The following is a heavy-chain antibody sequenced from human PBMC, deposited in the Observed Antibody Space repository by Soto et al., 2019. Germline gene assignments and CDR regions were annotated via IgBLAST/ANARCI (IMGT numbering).Heavy chain of an antibody. J-gene: IGHJ4*02. CDR3: AKRGSRGYSYGNDY. V-gene: IGHV3-23*01. D-gene: IGHD5-18*01. CDR2: ISGSGGST. CDR1: GFTFSSYA. Sequence: GESLKISCAASGFTFSSYAMSWVRQAPGKGLEWVSAISGSGGSTYYADSVKGRFTISRDNSKNTLYLQMNSLRAEDTAVYYCAKRGSRGYSYGNDYWGQGTLVTVSS.